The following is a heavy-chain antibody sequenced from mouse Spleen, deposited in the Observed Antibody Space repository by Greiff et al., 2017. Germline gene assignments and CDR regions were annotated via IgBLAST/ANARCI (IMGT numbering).Heavy chain of an antibody. CDR2: ISSGGGNT. D-gene: IGHD3-3*01. J-gene: IGHJ2*01. V-gene: IGHV5-9*04. CDR3: ARQGTGVYYFDY. CDR1: GFTFSSYA. Sequence: EVKVEESGGGLVKLGGSLKLSCAASGFTFSSYAMSWVRQTPEKRLEWVATISSGGGNTYYPDSVKGRFTISRDNAKNTLYLQMSSLKSEDTAMYYCARQGTGVYYFDYWGQGTTLTVSS.